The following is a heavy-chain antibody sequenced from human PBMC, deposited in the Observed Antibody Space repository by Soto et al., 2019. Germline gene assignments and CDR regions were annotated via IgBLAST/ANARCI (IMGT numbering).Heavy chain of an antibody. CDR3: AKDVQQLLYYYYGMDV. J-gene: IGHJ6*02. CDR2: ISYDGSNK. CDR1: GFTFSSYG. Sequence: PGGSLRLSCAASGFTFSSYGMHWVRQAPGKGLEWVAVISYDGSNKYYADSVKGRFTISRDNSKNTLYLQMNSLRAEDTAVYYCAKDVQQLLYYYYGMDVWGQGTTVTVS. V-gene: IGHV3-30*18. D-gene: IGHD6-13*01.